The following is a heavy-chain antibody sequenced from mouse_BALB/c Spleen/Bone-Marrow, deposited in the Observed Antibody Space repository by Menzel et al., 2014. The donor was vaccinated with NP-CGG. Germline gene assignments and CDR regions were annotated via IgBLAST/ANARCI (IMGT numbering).Heavy chain of an antibody. V-gene: IGHV4-1*02. Sequence: DVKLVESGGGLVQPGGSLKVSCAASGFDFSSFWMSWVRQAPGKGLEWIGEINPDSSTINYTPSLKDKFIISRDSAKNTLDLQMSKVRSEDTALYYCARRYGSSYRYWYFDIWGAVTTVTDAS. D-gene: IGHD1-1*01. CDR3: ARRYGSSYRYWYFDI. CDR2: INPDSSTI. CDR1: GFDFSSFW. J-gene: IGHJ1*01.